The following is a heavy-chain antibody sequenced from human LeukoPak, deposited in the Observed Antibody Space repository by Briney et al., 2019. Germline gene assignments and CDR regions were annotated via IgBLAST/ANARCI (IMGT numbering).Heavy chain of an antibody. V-gene: IGHV3-21*01. CDR1: GFTFSSYS. Sequence: GGSLRLSCAASGFTFSSYSMNWVRQAPGKGLEWVSSISSSSSYIYYADSVKGRFTISRDNAKNSLYLQMNSLRAEDTAVYYCARGPVGRYFDWLLFYWGQGTLVTVSS. J-gene: IGHJ4*02. CDR2: ISSSSSYI. CDR3: ARGPVGRYFDWLLFY. D-gene: IGHD3-9*01.